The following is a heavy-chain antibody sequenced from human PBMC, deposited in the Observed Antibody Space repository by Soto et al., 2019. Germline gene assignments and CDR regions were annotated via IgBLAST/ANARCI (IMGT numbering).Heavy chain of an antibody. V-gene: IGHV1-2*02. Sequence: ASVKVSCKASGYTFTCYYMHWVRQAPGQGLEWMGWINPNSGGTNYAQKFQGRVTMTRDTSISTAYMELSRLRSDDTAVYYCARPYCSSTSCGNWFDPWGQGTLVTVSS. CDR2: INPNSGGT. CDR3: ARPYCSSTSCGNWFDP. J-gene: IGHJ5*02. CDR1: GYTFTCYY. D-gene: IGHD2-2*01.